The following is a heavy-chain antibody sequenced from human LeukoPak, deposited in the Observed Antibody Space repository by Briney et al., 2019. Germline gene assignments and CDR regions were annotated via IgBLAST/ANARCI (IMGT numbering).Heavy chain of an antibody. CDR2: IWYDGSNK. J-gene: IGHJ4*02. CDR3: ARERVDYGDSPGSSDY. V-gene: IGHV3-33*01. D-gene: IGHD4-17*01. CDR1: GFTFSSYG. Sequence: PGGSLRLSCAASGFTFSSYGMHWVRQAPGKGLERVAVIWYDGSNKYYADSVKGRFTISRDNSKNTLYLQMNSLRAEDTAVYYCARERVDYGDSPGSSDYWGQGTLVTVSS.